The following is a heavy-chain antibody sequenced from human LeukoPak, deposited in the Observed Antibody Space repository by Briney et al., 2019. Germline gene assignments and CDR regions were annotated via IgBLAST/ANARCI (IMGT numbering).Heavy chain of an antibody. CDR2: LYSDGNT. J-gene: IGHJ4*02. D-gene: IGHD1-14*01. Sequence: GGSLRLSCAASGFIVITNHMTWVRQAPGKGREWVSVLYSDGNTKYADSVQGRFTISRDNSKNTLYLEMNSLRPDDTAVYYCARGVEPLAANTLAYWGQGTLVTVSS. CDR1: GFIVITNH. CDR3: ARGVEPLAANTLAY. V-gene: IGHV3-53*01.